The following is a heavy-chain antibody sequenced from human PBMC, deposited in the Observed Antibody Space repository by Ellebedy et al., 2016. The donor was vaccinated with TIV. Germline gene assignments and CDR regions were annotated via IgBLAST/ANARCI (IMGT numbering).Heavy chain of an antibody. CDR2: ISGHNGNT. CDR1: GYPFAAYG. J-gene: IGHJ4*02. CDR3: ARLRLATYYDTTASEPERVTTRVFDF. D-gene: IGHD3-16*01. V-gene: IGHV1-18*04. Sequence: ASVKVSXXSSGYPFAAYGISWVRQAPGQGLEWVGWISGHNGNTNYAQNLQDRVTMTIDIATTTAYMELRGLKSDDTAVYYCARLRLATYYDTTASEPERVTTRVFDFWGQGTLVTVSS.